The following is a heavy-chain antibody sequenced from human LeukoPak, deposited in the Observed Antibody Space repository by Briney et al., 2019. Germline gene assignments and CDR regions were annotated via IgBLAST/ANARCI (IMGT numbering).Heavy chain of an antibody. Sequence: SETLSLTCTVSGGSISSYYWSWIRQPPGKGLEWMGNIYYSGSTNYNPSLKSRVTISVDTSKKQFSLKLSPVTAADTAVYYCARRSYGEGWPFDYWGQGTLVTVSS. D-gene: IGHD1-26*01. V-gene: IGHV4-59*01. J-gene: IGHJ4*02. CDR1: GGSISSYY. CDR3: ARRSYGEGWPFDY. CDR2: IYYSGST.